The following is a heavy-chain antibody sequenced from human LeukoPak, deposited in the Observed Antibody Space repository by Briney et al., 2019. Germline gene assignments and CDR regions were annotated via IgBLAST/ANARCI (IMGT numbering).Heavy chain of an antibody. J-gene: IGHJ3*02. D-gene: IGHD5-24*01. V-gene: IGHV6-1*01. CDR2: TYYRSKWYN. CDR1: GDSVSSNSAA. Sequence: SQTLSLTCAISGDSVSSNSAAWNWIRQSPSTGLEWLGRTYYRSKWYNDYAGSVKSRITINPDTSKNQFSLQVNSVTPEDAAVYYCARGGQGDGYSADEAFDIWGQGTMVTVSS. CDR3: ARGGQGDGYSADEAFDI.